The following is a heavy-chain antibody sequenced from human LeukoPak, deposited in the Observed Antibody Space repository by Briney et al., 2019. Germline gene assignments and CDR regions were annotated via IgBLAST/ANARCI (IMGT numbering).Heavy chain of an antibody. Sequence: GGSLRLSCAASGFTFSSHSMNWVRQAPGKGLEWVSSISSSSSYIYYADSVKGRFTISRDNAKNSLYLQMNSLRAEDTAVYYCARDIVVVPAAETWGYYYGMDVWGQGTTVAVSS. CDR1: GFTFSSHS. CDR3: ARDIVVVPAAETWGYYYGMDV. J-gene: IGHJ6*02. V-gene: IGHV3-21*01. D-gene: IGHD2-2*01. CDR2: ISSSSSYI.